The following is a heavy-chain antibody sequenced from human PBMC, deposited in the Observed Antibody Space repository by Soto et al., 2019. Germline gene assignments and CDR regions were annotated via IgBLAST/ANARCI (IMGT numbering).Heavy chain of an antibody. CDR2: ISSSSSYI. V-gene: IGHV3-21*01. J-gene: IGHJ3*02. D-gene: IGHD3-22*01. CDR3: ARDRPHYYDSSASGAFDI. CDR1: GFTFSSYS. Sequence: LRLSCAASGFTFSSYSMNWVRQAPGKGLEWVSSISSSSSYIYYADSVKGRFTISRDNAKNSLYLQMNSLRAEDTAVYYCARDRPHYYDSSASGAFDIWGQGTMVTVSS.